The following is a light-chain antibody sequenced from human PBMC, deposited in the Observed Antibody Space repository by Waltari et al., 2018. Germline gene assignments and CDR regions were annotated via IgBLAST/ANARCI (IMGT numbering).Light chain of an antibody. J-gene: IGKJ3*01. Sequence: EIVMTQSPAILSVSPGDRATLSCGANQSILTNLAWYQQKPAQAPRLLMYAASNRATGLPDRFSGSGSGTDYTLTISSLQPEDVATYYCQKYNSEPLTFGPGTKVDIK. CDR2: AAS. V-gene: IGKV3-15*01. CDR3: QKYNSEPLT. CDR1: QSILTN.